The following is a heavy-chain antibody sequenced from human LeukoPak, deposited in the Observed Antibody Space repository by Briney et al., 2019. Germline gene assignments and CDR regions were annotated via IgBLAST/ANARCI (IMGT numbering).Heavy chain of an antibody. CDR2: ISPYNGNT. V-gene: IGHV1-18*01. CDR3: ARVGYYDSSGYRGIFDY. CDR1: GYSFTNYG. J-gene: IGHJ4*02. D-gene: IGHD3-22*01. Sequence: ASVKVSCKASGYSFTNYGISWVRQAPPQGLEWMGWISPYNGNTNSAQQLQGRVTMTTDTSTSTAYMELRSLRSDDTAVYYCARVGYYDSSGYRGIFDYWGQGTLVTVSS.